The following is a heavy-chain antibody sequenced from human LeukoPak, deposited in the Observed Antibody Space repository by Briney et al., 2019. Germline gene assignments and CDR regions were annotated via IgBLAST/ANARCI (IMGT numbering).Heavy chain of an antibody. CDR1: GGTFSSYA. J-gene: IGHJ6*02. D-gene: IGHD3-3*01. CDR2: MNPNSGNT. Sequence: ASVKVSCKASGGTFSSYAISWVRQAPGQGLEWMGWMNPNSGNTGYAQKFQGRVTMTRNTSISTAYMELSSLRSEDTAVYYCARLYYDFWSGYYNYYYYGMDVWGQGTTVTVSS. CDR3: ARLYYDFWSGYYNYYYYGMDV. V-gene: IGHV1-8*02.